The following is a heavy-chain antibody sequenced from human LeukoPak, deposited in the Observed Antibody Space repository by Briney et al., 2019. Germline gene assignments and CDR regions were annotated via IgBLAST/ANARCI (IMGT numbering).Heavy chain of an antibody. CDR3: ARDYYGSGSYHWFDP. CDR1: GGSISSGGYS. CDR2: IYHSGST. D-gene: IGHD3-10*01. Sequence: SQTLSLTCAVSGGSISSGGYSWSWIRQPPGKGLGWIGYIYHSGSTYYNPSLKSRVTISVDRSKNQFSLKLSSVTAADTAVYYCARDYYGSGSYHWFDPWGQGTLVTVSS. J-gene: IGHJ5*02. V-gene: IGHV4-30-2*01.